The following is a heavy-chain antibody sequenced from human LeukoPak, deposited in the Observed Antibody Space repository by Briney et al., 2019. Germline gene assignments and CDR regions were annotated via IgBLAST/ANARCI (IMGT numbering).Heavy chain of an antibody. Sequence: NPSETLSLTCAVYGGSFSGYYWSWIRQPPGKGLEWIGEINHSGSTNYNPSLKSRVTISVDTSKNQFSLKLSSVTAADTAVYYCARDRGTMVRGVIDYWGQGTLVTVSS. V-gene: IGHV4-34*01. J-gene: IGHJ4*02. CDR1: GGSFSGYY. CDR3: ARDRGTMVRGVIDY. D-gene: IGHD3-10*01. CDR2: INHSGST.